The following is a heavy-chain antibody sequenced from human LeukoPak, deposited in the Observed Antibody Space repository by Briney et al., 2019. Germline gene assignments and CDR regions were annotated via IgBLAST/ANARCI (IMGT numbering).Heavy chain of an antibody. CDR2: IIPILGIA. Sequence: SVKVSCKASGYTFTSYGISWVRQAPGQGLEWMGRIIPILGIANYAQKFQGRVTITADKSTSTAYMELSSLRSEDTAVYYCARATGGYSYGYSHWGQGTLVTVSS. CDR1: GYTFTSYG. J-gene: IGHJ4*02. CDR3: ARATGGYSYGYSH. D-gene: IGHD5-18*01. V-gene: IGHV1-69*04.